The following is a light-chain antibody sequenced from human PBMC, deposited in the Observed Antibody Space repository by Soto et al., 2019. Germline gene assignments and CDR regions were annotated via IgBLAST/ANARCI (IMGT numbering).Light chain of an antibody. V-gene: IGKV1-27*01. Sequence: DIPMTQSPSSLSASVGDRVTITCRASQGINHYLAWFQQKRGKVPKLLIYATSTLQSGVPSRFSGSGFGTDFTLASSSLHSVDLGKNYCQKPNSAPLFFRPGTKVQI. CDR3: QKPNSAPLF. CDR1: QGINHY. CDR2: ATS. J-gene: IGKJ3*01.